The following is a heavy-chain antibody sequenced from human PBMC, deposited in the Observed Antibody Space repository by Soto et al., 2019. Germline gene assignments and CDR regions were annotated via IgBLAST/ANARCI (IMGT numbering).Heavy chain of an antibody. CDR3: SRGAGQIRTGYDSFDI. V-gene: IGHV1-2*04. D-gene: IGHD7-27*01. J-gene: IGHJ3*02. CDR2: INPNSGGT. CDR1: GYTFTGYY. Sequence: ASVKVSCKDSGYTFTGYYMHWVRQAPGQGLEWMGWINPNSGGTKYAQKFQGWVPMTGDTSLSTAFMVLSRLRSDDPAVDYRSRGAGQIRTGYDSFDIWGQGTMVTVSS.